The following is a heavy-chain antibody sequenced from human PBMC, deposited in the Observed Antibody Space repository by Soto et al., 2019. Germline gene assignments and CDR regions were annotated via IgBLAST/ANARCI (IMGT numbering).Heavy chain of an antibody. J-gene: IGHJ4*02. CDR1: GFTFSNYA. CDR3: AKGSPVGSYYGSSGFDY. D-gene: IGHD3-22*01. Sequence: EVQLLESGGGLVQPGGSLRLSCAASGFTFSNYAINWVRQAPGKGLEWVSVISGSGGSTYYADSVKGRFTISRDNSKNTLDLQMNSLRAEDTAVYYCAKGSPVGSYYGSSGFDYWGQGTLVTVSS. V-gene: IGHV3-23*01. CDR2: ISGSGGST.